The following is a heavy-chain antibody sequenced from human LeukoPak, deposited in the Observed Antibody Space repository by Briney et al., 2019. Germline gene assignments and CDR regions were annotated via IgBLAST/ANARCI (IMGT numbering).Heavy chain of an antibody. CDR2: IWYDESNK. D-gene: IGHD1-1*01. CDR3: AKAFLEFEAYDYYMDV. Sequence: PRGSLRLSCAASGFTFSTYGMHWVRQAPGKGLAWVAVIWYDESNKYYSDSVKGRFTISRDNSKKTVYLQMNSLRVEDTAVYYCAKAFLEFEAYDYYMDVWGKGTTVTVSS. J-gene: IGHJ6*03. V-gene: IGHV3-33*06. CDR1: GFTFSTYG.